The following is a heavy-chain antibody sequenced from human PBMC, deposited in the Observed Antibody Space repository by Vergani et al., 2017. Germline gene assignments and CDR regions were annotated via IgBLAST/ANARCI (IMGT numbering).Heavy chain of an antibody. V-gene: IGHV4-34*01. CDR3: ARSSVVVPAASPPPHLDAFDI. CDR2: INHSGST. CDR1: GGSFSGYY. Sequence: QVQLQQWGAGLLKPSETLSLTCAVYGGSFSGYYWSWIRQPPGKGLEWIGEINHSGSTNYNPSLKSRVNISVDTSKIHFSLKRSSVPAADTALFYCARSSVVVPAASPPPHLDAFDIWGQGTMVTVSS. D-gene: IGHD2-2*01. J-gene: IGHJ3*02.